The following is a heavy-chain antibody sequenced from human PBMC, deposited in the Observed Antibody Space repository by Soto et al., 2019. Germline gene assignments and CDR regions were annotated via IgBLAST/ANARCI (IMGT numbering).Heavy chain of an antibody. D-gene: IGHD6-19*01. CDR3: AKGAVAGTPTSYYYYGMDV. CDR1: GGTFRTYA. V-gene: IGHV1-69*12. CDR2: IIPIFGTV. Sequence: QVQLLQPGAEVEKPGSSVRVSCEASGGTFRTYAITWKRQAPGQGLGCKGEIIPIFGTVNYAQKFQVRVTITADESTTTVYMDLRSLRSEDTAVYYCAKGAVAGTPTSYYYYGMDVWGQGTTVTVSS. J-gene: IGHJ6*02.